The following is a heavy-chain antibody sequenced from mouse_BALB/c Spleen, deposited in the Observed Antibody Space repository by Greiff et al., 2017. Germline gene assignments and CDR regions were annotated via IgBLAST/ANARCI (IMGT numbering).Heavy chain of an antibody. CDR3: ASSSFFAY. V-gene: IGHV14-1*02. Sequence: VQLQQSGAELVRPGALVKLSCKASGFNITDYYMHWVKQRPEQGLEWIGWIDPENGNTIYDPKFQGKASITADTSSNTAYLQLSSLTSEDTAVYYCASSSFFAYWGQGTLVTVSA. J-gene: IGHJ3*01. CDR2: IDPENGNT. CDR1: GFNITDYY.